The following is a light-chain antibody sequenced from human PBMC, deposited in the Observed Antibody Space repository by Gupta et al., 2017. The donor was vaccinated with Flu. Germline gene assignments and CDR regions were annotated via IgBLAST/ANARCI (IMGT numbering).Light chain of an antibody. CDR1: SSNIGSNS. J-gene: IGLJ3*02. CDR2: SDN. Sequence: QSVLTQPPSASGTPGQRVTISCSGSSSNIGSNSVNWYQQLPGADPKLLIYSDNQRPSGVIDRFSGYQSGNYASPETSGLRSEDEADDYWGEWDDSLIGLVFGGGTKVTVL. V-gene: IGLV1-44*01. CDR3: GEWDDSLIGLV.